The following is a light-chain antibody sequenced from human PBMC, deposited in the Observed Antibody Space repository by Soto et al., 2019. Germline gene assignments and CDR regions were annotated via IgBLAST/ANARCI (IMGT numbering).Light chain of an antibody. Sequence: QSALTQPASVSGSPGQSITISCTGTSSDVGSYNLVSWYQQHPGKAPKLMIYEGSKRPSGVSNRFSGSKSGNTASLTISGLPAEYEADYYCCSYAGSSTFVVFGGGTQLTVL. CDR2: EGS. V-gene: IGLV2-23*03. CDR1: SSDVGSYNL. J-gene: IGLJ2*01. CDR3: CSYAGSSTFVV.